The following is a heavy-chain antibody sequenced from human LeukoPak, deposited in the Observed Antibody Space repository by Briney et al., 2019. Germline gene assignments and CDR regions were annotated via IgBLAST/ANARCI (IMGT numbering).Heavy chain of an antibody. V-gene: IGHV4-59*01. J-gene: IGHJ5*02. CDR1: GGSISGYH. CDR2: VHYSGNT. D-gene: IGHD3-10*01. CDR3: AGHDYYGSGSYR. Sequence: SETLSLTCTVSGGSISGYHWSWIRQPPGKGLEWIGYVHYSGNTNYNPSLKSRVTISVDTSKSQFSLNLTSGTAADTAVYYCAGHDYYGSGSYRWGQGTLVTVSS.